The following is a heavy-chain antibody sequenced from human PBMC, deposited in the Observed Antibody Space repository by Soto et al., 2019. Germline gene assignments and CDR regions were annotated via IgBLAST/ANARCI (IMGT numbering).Heavy chain of an antibody. CDR3: ARNGLIAAAGATFFFDY. D-gene: IGHD6-13*01. Sequence: TGGSLRLSCAASGFTFSSYWMSWVRQAPGKGLEWVANIKQDGSEKYYVDSVKGRFTISRDNAKNSLYLQMNSLRAEDTAVYYCARNGLIAAAGATFFFDYWGQGTLVTVSS. CDR1: GFTFSSYW. V-gene: IGHV3-7*01. J-gene: IGHJ4*02. CDR2: IKQDGSEK.